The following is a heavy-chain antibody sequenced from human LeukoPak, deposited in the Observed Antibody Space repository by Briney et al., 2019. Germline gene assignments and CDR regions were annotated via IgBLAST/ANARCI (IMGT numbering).Heavy chain of an antibody. Sequence: PGGSLRLSCAASGFTFSTYEMNWVRQAPGKGLEWHSYITGSGSTKYYADSVRGRFTISRDNAKKSLYLEMTNLRAEDTAVYYCATDGAGFDTWGQGVLVTVSS. V-gene: IGHV3-48*03. CDR1: GFTFSTYE. CDR2: ITGSGSTK. CDR3: ATDGAGFDT. J-gene: IGHJ5*02.